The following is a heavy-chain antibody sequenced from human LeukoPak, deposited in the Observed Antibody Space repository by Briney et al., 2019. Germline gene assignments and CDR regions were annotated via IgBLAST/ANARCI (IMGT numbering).Heavy chain of an antibody. CDR1: GYTFTGYY. CDR2: INPNSGGT. D-gene: IGHD2-2*01. CDR3: ASGREYCSSTSCRAADAFDI. V-gene: IGHV1-2*06. J-gene: IGHJ3*02. Sequence: ASVKVSCKASGYTFTGYYIHWVRQAPGQGLEWMGRINPNSGGTNYAQKFQGRVTMTRDTSISTAYMELSRLKSDDTAVYYCASGREYCSSTSCRAADAFDIWGQGTMVIVSS.